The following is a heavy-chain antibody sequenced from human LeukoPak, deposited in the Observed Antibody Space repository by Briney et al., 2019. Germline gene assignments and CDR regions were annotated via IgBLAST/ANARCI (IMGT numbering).Heavy chain of an antibody. Sequence: GGSLRLSCAASGLGFNGYSMNWVRRAPGKGLEWVSYIRSSSSIIYYADSVKGRFTISRDNAKNSLYLQMNSLRDDDTAVYYCTRGRGADGYNFFDYWGQGTLVTVSS. CDR2: IRSSSSII. D-gene: IGHD5-24*01. CDR3: TRGRGADGYNFFDY. V-gene: IGHV3-48*02. J-gene: IGHJ4*02. CDR1: GLGFNGYS.